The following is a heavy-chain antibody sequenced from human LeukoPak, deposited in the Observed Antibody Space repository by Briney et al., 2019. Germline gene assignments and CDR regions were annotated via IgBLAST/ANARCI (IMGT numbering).Heavy chain of an antibody. CDR2: ISVYNVNT. Sequence: ASVTVSFKSSGYTFTSYGISWVRQAPGQGLEWMGWISVYNVNTNYAQKFQGRVTMTTDTSTSTAYMELRSLRSDDTAVYYCARVLSGTTALDYWGQGTLVTVSS. V-gene: IGHV1-18*01. CDR1: GYTFTSYG. CDR3: ARVLSGTTALDY. D-gene: IGHD1-20*01. J-gene: IGHJ4*02.